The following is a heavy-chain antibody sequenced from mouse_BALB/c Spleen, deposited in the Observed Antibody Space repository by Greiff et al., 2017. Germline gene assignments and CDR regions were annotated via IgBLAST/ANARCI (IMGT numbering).Heavy chain of an antibody. CDR1: GFTFSSYT. CDR3: ARRNYGSSGWFAY. J-gene: IGHJ3*01. Sequence: EVNLVESGGGLVQPGGSLKLSCAASGFTFSSYTMSWVRQTPAKRLEWVAYISNGGGSTYYPDTVKGRFTISRDNAKNTLYLQMSSLKSEDTAMYYCARRNYGSSGWFAYWGQGTLVTVSA. V-gene: IGHV5-12-2*01. D-gene: IGHD1-1*01. CDR2: ISNGGGST.